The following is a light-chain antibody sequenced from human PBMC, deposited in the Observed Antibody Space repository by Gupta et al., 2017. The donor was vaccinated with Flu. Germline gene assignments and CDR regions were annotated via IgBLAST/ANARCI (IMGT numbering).Light chain of an antibody. CDR1: QSVLYSSNNKNY. V-gene: IGKV4-1*01. Sequence: DIVMTPSPDSLAVSLGERAPINCKSSQSVLYSSNNKNYLAWYQQKPGQPPKLLIYWASTRETGVPDRFSGSGSGTDFTLTISSLQAEDVAVYYCQQYYSTPAFGQGTKVEIK. J-gene: IGKJ1*01. CDR2: WAS. CDR3: QQYYSTPA.